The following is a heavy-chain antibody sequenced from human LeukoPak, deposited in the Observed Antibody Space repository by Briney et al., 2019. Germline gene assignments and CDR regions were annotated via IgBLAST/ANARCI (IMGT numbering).Heavy chain of an antibody. J-gene: IGHJ4*02. CDR1: GGTFSSYT. CDR3: ARWDDSTAYDY. V-gene: IGHV1-69*02. Sequence: SVKVSCKASGGTFSSYTIGWVRQAPGQGLERMGRIIPILGIANYAQKFQGRVTITADKSTSTAYMELSSLRSEDTAVYYCARWDDSTAYDYWGQGTLVTVSS. D-gene: IGHD3-22*01. CDR2: IIPILGIA.